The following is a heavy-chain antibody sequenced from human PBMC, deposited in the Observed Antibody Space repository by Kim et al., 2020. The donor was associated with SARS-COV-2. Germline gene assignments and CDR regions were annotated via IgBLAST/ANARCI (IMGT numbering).Heavy chain of an antibody. CDR1: GFTFSNAW. CDR2: IKSKTDGGTT. J-gene: IGHJ6*02. Sequence: GGSLRLSCAASGFTFSNAWMSWVRQAPGKGLEWVGRIKSKTDGGTTDYAAPVKGRFTISRDDSKNTLYLQMNSLKTEDTAVYYCTTGAPRTYYYDSSGLYGMDVWGPGTTVTVS. CDR3: TTGAPRTYYYDSSGLYGMDV. V-gene: IGHV3-15*01. D-gene: IGHD3-22*01.